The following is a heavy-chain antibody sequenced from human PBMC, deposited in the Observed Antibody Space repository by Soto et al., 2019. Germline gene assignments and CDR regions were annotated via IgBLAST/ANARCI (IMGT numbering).Heavy chain of an antibody. V-gene: IGHV1-2*02. CDR3: ARVEVNTIAAAGRGAFYYYGMDV. CDR2: INPNSGGT. J-gene: IGHJ6*02. D-gene: IGHD6-13*01. CDR1: GYTFTGYY. Sequence: GASVKVSCKASGYTFTGYYMHWVRQAPGQGLEWMGWINPNSGGTNYAQKFQGRVTMTRDTSIGTAYMELSRLRSDDTVVYYCARVEVNTIAAAGRGAFYYYGMDVWGQGTTVTVSS.